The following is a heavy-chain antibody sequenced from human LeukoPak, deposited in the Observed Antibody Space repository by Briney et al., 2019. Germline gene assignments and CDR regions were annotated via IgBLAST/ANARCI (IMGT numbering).Heavy chain of an antibody. CDR1: GASISTSRDY. CDR3: ARGHIGP. CDR2: IYYIGDT. Sequence: SETLSLTCTVSGASISTSRDYWGWIRQPPGKGLEWIGSIYYIGDTYYNPSLKSRVTISVDTSKNQFSLKLSSVTAADTAVYYCARGHIGPWGQGTLVTVSS. J-gene: IGHJ5*02. V-gene: IGHV4-39*07. D-gene: IGHD2-21*01.